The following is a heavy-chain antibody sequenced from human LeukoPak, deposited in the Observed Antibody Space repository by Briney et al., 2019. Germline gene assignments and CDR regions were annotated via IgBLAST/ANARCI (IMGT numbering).Heavy chain of an antibody. CDR2: ITSSSSYI. CDR3: ARGSLSRLDY. CDR1: GVTFSSYS. V-gene: IGHV3-21*01. Sequence: GSLRLSCAASGVTFSSYSMNWVRQAPGKGLEWVSSITSSSSYIYYADSVKGRFTISRDNAKNSLYLQMNSLRAEDTAVYHCARGSLSRLDYWGQGTLVTVSS. J-gene: IGHJ4*02. D-gene: IGHD3-16*02.